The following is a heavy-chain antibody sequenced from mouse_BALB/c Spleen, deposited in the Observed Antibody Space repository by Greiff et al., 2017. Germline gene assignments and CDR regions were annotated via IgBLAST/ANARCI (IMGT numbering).Heavy chain of an antibody. D-gene: IGHD1-2*01. CDR2: ISDGGSYT. CDR3: ARDHGLRLPSWFAY. CDR1: GFTFSDYY. V-gene: IGHV5-4*02. Sequence: EVKLMESGGGLVKPGGSLKLSCAASGFTFSDYYMYWVRQTPEKRLEWVATISDGGSYTYYPDSVKGRFTISRDNAKNNLYLQMSSLKSEDTAMYYCARDHGLRLPSWFAYWGQGTLVTVSA. J-gene: IGHJ3*01.